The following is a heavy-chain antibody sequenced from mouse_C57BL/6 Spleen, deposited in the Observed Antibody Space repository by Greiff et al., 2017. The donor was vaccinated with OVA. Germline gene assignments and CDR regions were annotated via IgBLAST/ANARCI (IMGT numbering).Heavy chain of an antibody. D-gene: IGHD1-1*01. Sequence: QVTLKESGPGILQSSQTLSLTCSFSGFSLSTSGMGVSWIRQPSGKGLEWLAHIYWDDDKRYNPSLKSRLTISKDTSRNQVFLKITSVDTADTATYYCARLYYGSSPWFAYWGQGTLVTVSA. J-gene: IGHJ3*01. V-gene: IGHV8-12*01. CDR2: IYWDDDK. CDR1: GFSLSTSGMG. CDR3: ARLYYGSSPWFAY.